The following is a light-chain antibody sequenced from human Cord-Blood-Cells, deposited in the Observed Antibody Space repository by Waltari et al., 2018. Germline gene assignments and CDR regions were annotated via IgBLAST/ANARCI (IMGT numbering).Light chain of an antibody. J-gene: IGLJ3*02. Sequence: QSALTQPRSVSGSPGQSVTISCTGTSSDVGGYNYVSWYQQHPGKAHKLMIYDVSKRPSGVPDRFSGSKSGTTAALTISGLQAEDEAEYYCCSYAGSYTLVFGGGTKLTVL. CDR3: CSYAGSYTLV. V-gene: IGLV2-11*01. CDR2: DVS. CDR1: SSDVGGYNY.